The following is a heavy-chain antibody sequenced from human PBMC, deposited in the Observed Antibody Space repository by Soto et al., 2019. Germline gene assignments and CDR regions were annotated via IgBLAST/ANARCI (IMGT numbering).Heavy chain of an antibody. CDR3: ANDYGGYGAGNALDY. J-gene: IGHJ4*02. V-gene: IGHV3-30*18. D-gene: IGHD3-10*01. CDR1: GFTFSSYG. Sequence: QVQLVESGGGVVQPGRSLRLSCAASGFTFSSYGMHWVRQAPGKGLEWVAVISYDGSNKYYADSVKGRFTISRDNSKNTLHLQTNSLRAEDTAVYYCANDYGGYGAGNALDYWGQGTLVTVSS. CDR2: ISYDGSNK.